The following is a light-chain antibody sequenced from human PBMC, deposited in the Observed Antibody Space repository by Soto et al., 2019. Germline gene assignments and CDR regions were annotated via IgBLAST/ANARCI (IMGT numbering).Light chain of an antibody. CDR2: AAS. CDR3: QHYNSYSEA. CDR1: QGISSY. J-gene: IGKJ1*01. Sequence: IQMTQSPAALSASVGDRVTITCRASQGISSYLAWYQQKPGKAPKLLIYAASTLQSGVPSRFSGIGSGTEFTLTISSLQPDDFATYYCQHYNSYSEAFGQGTKVDIK. V-gene: IGKV1-16*01.